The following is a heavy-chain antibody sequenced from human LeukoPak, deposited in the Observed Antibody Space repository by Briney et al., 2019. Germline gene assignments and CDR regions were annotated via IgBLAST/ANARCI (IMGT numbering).Heavy chain of an antibody. V-gene: IGHV4-34*01. CDR1: GGSFSGHY. D-gene: IGHD3-22*01. CDR3: ARDRIVVVTLGWDYYYYYGMDV. J-gene: IGHJ6*02. CDR2: ITHSGST. Sequence: PSETLSLTCTVSGGSFSGHYCSWIRQPPGKGLEWIGEITHSGSTNYNPSLKSRVTISVDTSKNQFSLKLSSVTAADTAVYYCARDRIVVVTLGWDYYYYYGMDVWGQGTTVTVSS.